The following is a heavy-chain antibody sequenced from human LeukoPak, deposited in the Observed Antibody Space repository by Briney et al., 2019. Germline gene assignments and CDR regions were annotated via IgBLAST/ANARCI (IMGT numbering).Heavy chain of an antibody. V-gene: IGHV3-23*01. D-gene: IGHD6-25*01. CDR1: EFSVGSNY. Sequence: GSLRLSCAASEFSVGSNYMTWVRQAPGKGLEWVSAISGSGGSTYYADSVKGRFTISRDNSKNTLYLQMNSLRAEDTAVYYCAKDSAATWTDAFDIWGQGTMVTVSS. CDR3: AKDSAATWTDAFDI. CDR2: ISGSGGST. J-gene: IGHJ3*02.